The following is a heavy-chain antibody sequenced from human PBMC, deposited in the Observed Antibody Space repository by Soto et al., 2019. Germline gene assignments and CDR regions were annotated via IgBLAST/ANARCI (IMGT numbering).Heavy chain of an antibody. Sequence: QLQESGPGLVKPSQTLSLTCTVSGGSISGGDYYWSWIRQPPGKGLEWIGYIYHSASPFYNPSLKSRVTISVDTSENQLSLKLSSVTAADAAVYYCAIGAADYGDYRRRYWDFDLWGRGTLVTFSS. J-gene: IGHJ2*01. V-gene: IGHV4-30-4*01. CDR2: IYHSASP. CDR1: GGSISGGDYY. CDR3: AIGAADYGDYRRRYWDFDL. D-gene: IGHD4-17*01.